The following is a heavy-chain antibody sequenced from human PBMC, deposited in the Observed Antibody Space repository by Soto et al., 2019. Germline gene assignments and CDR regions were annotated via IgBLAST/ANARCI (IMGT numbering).Heavy chain of an antibody. CDR3: VKGSSASRPYYFYY. V-gene: IGHV3-23*01. CDR2: ITPSGGDT. Sequence: EVQLLESGGGLVQPGGSLRLSCAASGFSFSSYAMSWVRQAPGRGLDWISAITPSGGDTYHADSVKGRFTISRDNSKNTLYLQMNSLRAEDAALYYCVKGSSASRPYYFYYWGQGTLVAVSS. D-gene: IGHD3-10*01. J-gene: IGHJ4*02. CDR1: GFSFSSYA.